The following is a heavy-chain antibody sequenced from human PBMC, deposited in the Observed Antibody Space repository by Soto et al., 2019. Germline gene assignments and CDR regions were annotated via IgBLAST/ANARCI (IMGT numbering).Heavy chain of an antibody. Sequence: PGGSLRRSCAASGFTFDDYAIHWVRPATGKGLEWVSGISWNSGSIGYADSVKGRFTISRDNAKNSLYLQMNSLRAEDTALYYCAKDIDYGDYGYYFDYWGQGTLVTVSS. J-gene: IGHJ4*02. CDR1: GFTFDDYA. D-gene: IGHD4-17*01. V-gene: IGHV3-9*01. CDR3: AKDIDYGDYGYYFDY. CDR2: ISWNSGSI.